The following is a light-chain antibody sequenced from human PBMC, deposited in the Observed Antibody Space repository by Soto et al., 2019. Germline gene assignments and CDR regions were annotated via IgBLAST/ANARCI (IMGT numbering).Light chain of an antibody. CDR1: QNVGRN. CDR3: QHYKNWPSYT. Sequence: EIVMTQSPATPSLSPGETATLSCKASQNVGRNLAWYQQKPGQAPRLLIYGASTRATDFPDRFSGSGSGSDFTLTISSLQSEDFAVYYCQHYKNWPSYTFGQGTRLEIK. J-gene: IGKJ2*01. CDR2: GAS. V-gene: IGKV3-15*01.